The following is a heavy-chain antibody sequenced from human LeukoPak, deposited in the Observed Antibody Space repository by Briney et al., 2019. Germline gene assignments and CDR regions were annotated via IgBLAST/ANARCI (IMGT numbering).Heavy chain of an antibody. D-gene: IGHD2-2*01. CDR2: ISISGKTI. V-gene: IGHV3-23*01. Sequence: GGSLRLSCAASGFTLSSYSVNWVRQAPGKGLEWVSYISISGKTIHYADSVKGRFTISRDNSKNTLYLQMNSLRAEDTAVYYCAKDPDIVVVPAPRDAFDIWGQGTMVTVSS. CDR1: GFTLSSYS. CDR3: AKDPDIVVVPAPRDAFDI. J-gene: IGHJ3*02.